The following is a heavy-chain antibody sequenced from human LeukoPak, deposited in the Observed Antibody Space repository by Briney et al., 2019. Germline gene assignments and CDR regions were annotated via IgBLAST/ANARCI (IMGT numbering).Heavy chain of an antibody. CDR1: GFTFSSYS. CDR2: ISSSSSYI. Sequence: GESLRLSCAASGFTFSSYSMNWVRQAPGKGLEWVSSISSSSSYIYYADSVKGRFTISRDNAKNSLYLQMNSLRAEDTAVYYCARDRRGSSSWPEGRWGAFDIWGQGTMVTVSS. CDR3: ARDRRGSSSWPEGRWGAFDI. V-gene: IGHV3-21*01. D-gene: IGHD6-13*01. J-gene: IGHJ3*02.